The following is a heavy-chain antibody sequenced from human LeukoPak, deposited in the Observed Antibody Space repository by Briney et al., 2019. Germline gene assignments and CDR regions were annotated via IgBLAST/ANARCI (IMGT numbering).Heavy chain of an antibody. CDR3: ARMGRNGWGPIAVDWFDP. CDR2: ISAYNGNT. D-gene: IGHD6-19*01. CDR1: GYTFTSYG. J-gene: IGHJ5*02. V-gene: IGHV1-18*01. Sequence: GASVKVSCKASGYTFTSYGISWVRQAPGQGLEWMGWISAYNGNTNYAQKLQGRVTMTTDTSTSTAYMELRSLRSDDTAVYYCARMGRNGWGPIAVDWFDPWGQGTLVTVSS.